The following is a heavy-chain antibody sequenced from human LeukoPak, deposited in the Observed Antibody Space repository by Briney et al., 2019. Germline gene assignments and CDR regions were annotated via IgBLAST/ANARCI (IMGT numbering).Heavy chain of an antibody. CDR2: IYNGGII. J-gene: IGHJ5*02. Sequence: PSEALSLTCTDSGDSISRYFWSWIRDPAGKGREWVGRIYNGGIITYNPSLKSRVTMSIDTSNNQFSLRLTFVTPAGTAVDYCSRDSGTTGEVKFDPWGQGTLVTVSS. CDR3: SRDSGTTGEVKFDP. V-gene: IGHV4-4*07. CDR1: GDSISRYF. D-gene: IGHD3-10*01.